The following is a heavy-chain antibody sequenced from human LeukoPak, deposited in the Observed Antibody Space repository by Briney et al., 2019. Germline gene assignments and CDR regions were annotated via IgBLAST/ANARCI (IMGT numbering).Heavy chain of an antibody. D-gene: IGHD3-3*01. CDR2: ISSSGSTI. CDR1: GFTFSSYE. J-gene: IGHJ4*02. CDR3: ARDPPIFAEGFDY. Sequence: GGSLRLSCAASGFTFSSYEMNWVRRAPGKGLEWVSYISSSGSTIYYADSVKGRFTISRDNAKNSLYLQMNSLRAEDTAVYYCARDPPIFAEGFDYWGQGTLVTVSS. V-gene: IGHV3-48*03.